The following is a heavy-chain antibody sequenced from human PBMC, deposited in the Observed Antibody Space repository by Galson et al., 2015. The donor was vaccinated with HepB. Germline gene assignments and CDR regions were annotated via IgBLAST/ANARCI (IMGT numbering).Heavy chain of an antibody. CDR2: IYHSGST. CDR1: GGSISSSNW. Sequence: ETLSLTCAVSGGSISSSNWWSWARQPPGKGLEWIGEIYHSGSTNYNPSLKSRVTISVDKSKNQFSLKLSSVNAADTAVYYCASGPPAFGGYYYSFDYWGQGTLVTVSS. CDR3: ASGPPAFGGYYYSFDY. V-gene: IGHV4-4*02. J-gene: IGHJ4*02. D-gene: IGHD3-22*01.